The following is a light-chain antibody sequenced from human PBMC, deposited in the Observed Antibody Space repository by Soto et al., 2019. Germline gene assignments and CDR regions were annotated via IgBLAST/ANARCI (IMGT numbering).Light chain of an antibody. CDR1: SSDVGSYNL. CDR3: CSYAGTPYV. Sequence: VLTQPASVSGSPGQSITISCTGTSSDVGSYNLVSWYQQHPGKAPKLMIYEGSKRPSGVSNRFSGSKSGNTASLTISGLQAEDEADYYCCSYAGTPYVFGTGTKVTVL. V-gene: IGLV2-23*01. CDR2: EGS. J-gene: IGLJ1*01.